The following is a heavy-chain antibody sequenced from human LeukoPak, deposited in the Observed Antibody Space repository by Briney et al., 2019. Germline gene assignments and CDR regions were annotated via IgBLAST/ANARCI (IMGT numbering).Heavy chain of an antibody. D-gene: IGHD3-16*02. V-gene: IGHV4-61*02. CDR1: GGSISSGGYY. Sequence: SQTLSLTCTVSGGSISSGGYYWSWIRQPAGKGLEWIGRIYTSGNTNYNPSLKSRATISVDTSKNQFSLKLSSVTAADTAVYYCAVTYYDYVWGSYRYDYWGQGTLVTVSS. CDR3: AVTYYDYVWGSYRYDY. CDR2: IYTSGNT. J-gene: IGHJ4*02.